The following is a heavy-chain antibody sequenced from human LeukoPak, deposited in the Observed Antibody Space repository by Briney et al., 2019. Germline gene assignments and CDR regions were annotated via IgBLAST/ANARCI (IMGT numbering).Heavy chain of an antibody. CDR2: IYTSGST. Sequence: SETLSLACTVSGGSFSSYYWSWIRRPAGKGLEWIGRIYTSGSTNYNPSLKSRVTMSVDTSKNQFSLKLSSVTAADTAVYYCARGLGGSGLFDYWGQGTLVTVSS. J-gene: IGHJ4*02. CDR1: GGSFSSYY. CDR3: ARGLGGSGLFDY. D-gene: IGHD3-22*01. V-gene: IGHV4-4*07.